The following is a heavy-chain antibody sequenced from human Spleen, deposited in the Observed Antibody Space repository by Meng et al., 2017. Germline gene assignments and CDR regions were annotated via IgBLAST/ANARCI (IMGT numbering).Heavy chain of an antibody. J-gene: IGHJ4*02. Sequence: QVLLQESGPGLVKPSGTLSLTCAVSGGSISSSNWWSWVRQPPGKGLEWIGYIYYSGSTYYNPSLKSRVTISVDTSKNQFSLKLSSVTAADTAVYYCASSMTTVTAEIDYWGQGTLVTVSS. V-gene: IGHV4-4*02. D-gene: IGHD4-17*01. CDR1: GGSISSSNW. CDR2: IYYSGST. CDR3: ASSMTTVTAEIDY.